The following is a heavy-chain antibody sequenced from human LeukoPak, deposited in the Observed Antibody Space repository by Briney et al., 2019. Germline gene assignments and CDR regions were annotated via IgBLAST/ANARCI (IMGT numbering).Heavy chain of an antibody. CDR3: ARELYGDYENWFDP. CDR2: ISYDGSNK. J-gene: IGHJ5*02. Sequence: GGSLRLSCAASGFTFSSYAMHWVRQAPGKGLEWVAVISYDGSNKYYADSVKGRFTISRDNAKNSLYLQMNSLRAEDTAVYYCARELYGDYENWFDPWGQGTLVTVSS. D-gene: IGHD4-17*01. V-gene: IGHV3-30*04. CDR1: GFTFSSYA.